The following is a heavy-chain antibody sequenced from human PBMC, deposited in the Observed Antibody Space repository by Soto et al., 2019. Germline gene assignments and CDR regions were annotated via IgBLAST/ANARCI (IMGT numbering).Heavy chain of an antibody. V-gene: IGHV4-59*01. CDR3: ARVSITMVRGLKNYYYYYMDV. D-gene: IGHD3-10*01. CDR2: IYYSGST. CDR1: GGSISSYY. J-gene: IGHJ6*03. Sequence: SETLSLTCTVSGGSISSYYWSWIRQPPGKGLEWIGYIYYSGSTNYNPSLKSRVTISVDTSKNQFSLKLSSVTAADTAVYYCARVSITMVRGLKNYYYYYMDVWGKGTTVTVSS.